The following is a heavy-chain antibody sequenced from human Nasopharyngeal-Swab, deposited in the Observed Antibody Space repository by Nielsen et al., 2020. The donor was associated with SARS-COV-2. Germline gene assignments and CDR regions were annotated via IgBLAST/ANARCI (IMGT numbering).Heavy chain of an antibody. D-gene: IGHD6-13*01. V-gene: IGHV1-46*01. Sequence: ASVKVSCKASGFTFSHYFMHWVRQAPGQGLEWMGVITPSGGATNYARKFRGRVTMTMDPSTSTLYLDLSSLKSEDTAVYFCASEPGGMAAPGKHFDPWGQGTLVTVSS. CDR2: ITPSGGAT. J-gene: IGHJ5*02. CDR3: ASEPGGMAAPGKHFDP. CDR1: GFTFSHYF.